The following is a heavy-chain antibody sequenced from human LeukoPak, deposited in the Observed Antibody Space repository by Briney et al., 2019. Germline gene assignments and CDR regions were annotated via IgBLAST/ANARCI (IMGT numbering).Heavy chain of an antibody. CDR1: GFTFSNYT. CDR3: ARDQGGSYPSFDY. Sequence: GGSLRLSCAASGFTFSNYTIHWVRQAPGKGLEWVAVISYDGNNRYFAASVKGRFTISRDNSKNTLYLQMNSLRAEDTAVYYCARDQGGSYPSFDYWGQGTLVTVSS. J-gene: IGHJ4*02. D-gene: IGHD1-26*01. CDR2: ISYDGNNR. V-gene: IGHV3-30*04.